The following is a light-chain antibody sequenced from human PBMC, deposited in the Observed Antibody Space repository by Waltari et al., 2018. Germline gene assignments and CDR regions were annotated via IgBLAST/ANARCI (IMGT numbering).Light chain of an antibody. CDR2: GAS. CDR3: QQYDYWPT. J-gene: IGKJ1*01. CDR1: QSVSSN. V-gene: IGKV3-15*01. Sequence: ERVMTQSPATLSVSPGERATPSCRASQSVSSNLAWYQQKFGQAPRPLIYGASTRATGIPARFSGSGSGTEFTLTISSLQSEDFAVYYCQQYDYWPTFGQGTKVEIK.